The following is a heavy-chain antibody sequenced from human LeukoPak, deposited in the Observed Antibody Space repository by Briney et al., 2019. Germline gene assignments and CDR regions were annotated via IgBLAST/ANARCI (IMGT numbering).Heavy chain of an antibody. J-gene: IGHJ4*02. V-gene: IGHV3-21*01. CDR3: ARAESSGWYHEFDY. D-gene: IGHD6-19*01. CDR2: ISGSSSYL. CDR1: GFPFSAYS. Sequence: GGSLRLSCAASGFPFSAYSMNWVRQAPGKGLEWVSSISGSSSYLYYADSVKGRFTISRDNAKNSLYLQMNSLRAEDTAVYYCARAESSGWYHEFDYWGQGTLVTVSS.